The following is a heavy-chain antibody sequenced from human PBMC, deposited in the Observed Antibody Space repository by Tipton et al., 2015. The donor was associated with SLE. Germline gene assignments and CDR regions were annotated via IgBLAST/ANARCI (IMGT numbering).Heavy chain of an antibody. D-gene: IGHD4-23*01. CDR2: ISSSSSYI. V-gene: IGHV3-21*05. CDR3: ARSPLYGGNSEGALDAFDI. J-gene: IGHJ3*02. Sequence: SLRLSCAASGFTFSSYSMNWVRQAPGKGLEWVSYISSSSSYIYYADSVKGRFTISRDNAKNSLYLQMNSLRAEDTAVYYCARSPLYGGNSEGALDAFDIWGQGTMVTVSS. CDR1: GFTFSSYS.